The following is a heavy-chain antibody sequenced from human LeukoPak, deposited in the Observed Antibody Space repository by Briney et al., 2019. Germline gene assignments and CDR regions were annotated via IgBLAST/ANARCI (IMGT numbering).Heavy chain of an antibody. D-gene: IGHD3-22*01. CDR1: GGSFSGYY. CDR3: ASSRVDRGSWYYYFDH. V-gene: IGHV4-34*01. J-gene: IGHJ4*02. CDR2: INHSGTT. Sequence: SETLSLTCAVYGGSFSGYYWGWIRQTPGKGLEYIGEINHSGTTNYNPSLKSRVTISADTFKNQFSLKLSSVTAADTAVYYCASSRVDRGSWYYYFDHWEGALVTVSS.